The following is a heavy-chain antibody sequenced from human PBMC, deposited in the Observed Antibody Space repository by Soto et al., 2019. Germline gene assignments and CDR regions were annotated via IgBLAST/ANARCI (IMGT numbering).Heavy chain of an antibody. Sequence: GGSLRLSCAASGFTFSSYWMSWVRQAPGKGLEWVANIKQDGSEKYDVDSVKGRFTISRDNAKNSLYLQMNSLRAEDTAVYYCARDNSYYYDSSGYDDWGQGTLVTVSS. CDR3: ARDNSYYYDSSGYDD. D-gene: IGHD3-22*01. J-gene: IGHJ4*02. CDR1: GFTFSSYW. V-gene: IGHV3-7*03. CDR2: IKQDGSEK.